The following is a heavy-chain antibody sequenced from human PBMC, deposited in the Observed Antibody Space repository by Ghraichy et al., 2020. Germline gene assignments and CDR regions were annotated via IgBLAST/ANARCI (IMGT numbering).Heavy chain of an antibody. J-gene: IGHJ4*02. D-gene: IGHD2-21*01. CDR2: INSDGSST. CDR3: ARVVAIYYFDY. Sequence: GGSLRLSCAASGFTFSSYWMHWVRQAPGKGLEWVSRINSDGSSTSYADSVKGRFTISRDNAKNTLYLQMNSLRAEDTAVYYCARVVAIYYFDYWGQGTLVTVSS. V-gene: IGHV3-74*01. CDR1: GFTFSSYW.